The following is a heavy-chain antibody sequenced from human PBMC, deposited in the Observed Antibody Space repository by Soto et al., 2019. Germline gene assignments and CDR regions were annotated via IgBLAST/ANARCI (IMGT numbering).Heavy chain of an antibody. J-gene: IGHJ6*03. CDR1: SGSISSSNW. CDR3: ARRTTVTTFFPYYYMDV. V-gene: IGHV4-4*02. D-gene: IGHD4-17*01. CDR2: IYHSGST. Sequence: QVQLQESGPGLVKPSGTLSLTCAVSSGSISSSNWWSWVRQPPGKGLEWIGEIYHSGSTNYNPSLKSRVTISVDKSKNQFSLKLSSVTAADTAVYYCARRTTVTTFFPYYYMDVRGKGTTVTVSS.